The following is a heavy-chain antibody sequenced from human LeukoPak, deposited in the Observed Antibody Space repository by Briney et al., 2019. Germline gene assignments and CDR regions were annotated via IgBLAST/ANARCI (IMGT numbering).Heavy chain of an antibody. CDR1: GGSISSYY. V-gene: IGHV4-59*01. J-gene: IGHJ5*02. D-gene: IGHD1-14*01. CDR2: IYYSGST. Sequence: SETLSLTCTVSGGSISSYYWSWIRQPPGKGLEWIGYIYYSGSTNYNPSLKSRVTISVDTSKNQFSLKLSSVTAADTAVYYCARGRRTPLNWFDPWGQGTLVTVSS. CDR3: ARGRRTPLNWFDP.